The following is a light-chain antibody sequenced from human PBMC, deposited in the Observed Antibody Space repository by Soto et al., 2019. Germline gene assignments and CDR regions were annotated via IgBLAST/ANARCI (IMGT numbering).Light chain of an antibody. J-gene: IGKJ2*01. V-gene: IGKV1-39*01. CDR2: AAS. CDR3: QQSYSTPYT. CDR1: QSISSY. Sequence: DIQMTQSPSSLSASVGDRVTITCRASQSISSYLNWYQQKPGKAPKLLIYAASSLQSGVPSRFSGSGSGTDFTLTISRLQPEDFATYYCQQSYSTPYTFGQETKLEIK.